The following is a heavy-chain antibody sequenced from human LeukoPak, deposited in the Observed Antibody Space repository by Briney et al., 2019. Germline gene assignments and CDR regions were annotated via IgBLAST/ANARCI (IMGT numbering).Heavy chain of an antibody. D-gene: IGHD3-16*01. CDR3: ARHGDFGDTDAFDI. J-gene: IGHJ3*02. V-gene: IGHV4-59*08. CDR2: IYYSGGT. CDR1: GDSISRYY. Sequence: SETLSLTCAVSGDSISRYYWSWIRLPPGKGLEWIAYIYYSGGTNYNPSLNSRVTISLDTSKNQFSLRLSSVTAADTAMYYCARHGDFGDTDAFDIWGQGTMVTVYS.